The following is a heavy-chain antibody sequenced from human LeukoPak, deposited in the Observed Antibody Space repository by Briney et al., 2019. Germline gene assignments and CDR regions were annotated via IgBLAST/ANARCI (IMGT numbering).Heavy chain of an antibody. D-gene: IGHD3-10*01. CDR2: ISSSSTYI. V-gene: IGHV3-21*01. Sequence: GGSLRLSCAASGFTFSSYSVNWVRQAPGKGLEWVSSISSSSTYIYYADSVKGRFTISRDNAKNTLYLQMNSLRAEDTAVYYCARHLNYYLDYWGQGTLVTVSS. J-gene: IGHJ4*02. CDR1: GFTFSSYS. CDR3: ARHLNYYLDY.